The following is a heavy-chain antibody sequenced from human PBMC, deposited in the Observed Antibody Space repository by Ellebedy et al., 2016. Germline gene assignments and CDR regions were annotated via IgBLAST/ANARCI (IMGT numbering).Heavy chain of an antibody. D-gene: IGHD3-10*01. CDR2: INPNSGGT. J-gene: IGHJ5*02. CDR1: GYTFTGYY. V-gene: IGHV1-2*04. CDR3: ARTMDPLMVRGVINGIDP. Sequence: ASVKVSXKASGYTFTGYYMHWVRQAPGQGLEWMGWINPNSGGTNYAQKFQGWVTITRDTSASTAYMELSSLRSEDTAVYYCARTMDPLMVRGVINGIDPWGQGTLVTVSS.